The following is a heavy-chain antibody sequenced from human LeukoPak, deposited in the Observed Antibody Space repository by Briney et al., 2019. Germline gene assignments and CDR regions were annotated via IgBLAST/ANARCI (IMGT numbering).Heavy chain of an antibody. V-gene: IGHV5-51*01. Sequence: GESLKISCKGSGYSFTTYWIGWVRQMPGKGLEWMGIIYPGDSDIRYSPSFQGRVTMSVDKSISTAYLQWTSLKASDTAMYYCARRQGCSSTSCPPDYWGQGTLVTVSS. CDR2: IYPGDSDI. CDR3: ARRQGCSSTSCPPDY. J-gene: IGHJ4*02. CDR1: GYSFTTYW. D-gene: IGHD2-2*01.